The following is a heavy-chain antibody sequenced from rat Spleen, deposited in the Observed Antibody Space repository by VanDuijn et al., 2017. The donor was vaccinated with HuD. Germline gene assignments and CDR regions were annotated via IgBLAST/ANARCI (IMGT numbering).Heavy chain of an antibody. J-gene: IGHJ4*01. CDR1: GFTFSDYY. V-gene: IGHV5-7*01. Sequence: EVQLVESGGGLVQPGRSLKLSCAASGFTFSDYYMAWVRQAPTKGLEWVATISYDGTNTYYRDSVKGRFTISRDTAQNTLYLQMNSLRSEDTATYYCARHYGGYSEYVMDAWGQGASVTVSS. CDR3: ARHYGGYSEYVMDA. D-gene: IGHD1-11*01. CDR2: ISYDGTNT.